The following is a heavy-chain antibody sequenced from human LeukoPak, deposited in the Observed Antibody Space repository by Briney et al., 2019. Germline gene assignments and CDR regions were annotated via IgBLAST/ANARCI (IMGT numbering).Heavy chain of an antibody. Sequence: ASVKVSCKASGGTFGSYAISWVRQAPGQGLEWMGRIIPILGIANYAQKFQGRVTITADKSTSTAYMELSSLRSEDTAVYYCARITSGYDSWIAEYFQHWGQGTLVTVSS. D-gene: IGHD5-12*01. CDR3: ARITSGYDSWIAEYFQH. CDR2: IIPILGIA. CDR1: GGTFGSYA. J-gene: IGHJ1*01. V-gene: IGHV1-69*04.